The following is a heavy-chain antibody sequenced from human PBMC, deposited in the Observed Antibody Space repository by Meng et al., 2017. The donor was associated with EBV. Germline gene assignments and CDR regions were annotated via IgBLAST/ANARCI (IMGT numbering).Heavy chain of an antibody. CDR2: MYYSGST. D-gene: IGHD3-22*01. CDR3: SRGRYYGYYFCIDP. V-gene: IGHV4-61*01. Sequence: QVPVQGCGPGMGAPSGDPSLTRPVSGGSVRSGSYYLSLIRQPPGKGLGWIGDMYYSGSTNYNPSPKSQVTRSQDTCKIQFPLKLSSVPGADTGEYCCSRGRYYGYYFCIDPWGQGTLVTVSS. CDR1: GGSVRSGSYY. J-gene: IGHJ5*02.